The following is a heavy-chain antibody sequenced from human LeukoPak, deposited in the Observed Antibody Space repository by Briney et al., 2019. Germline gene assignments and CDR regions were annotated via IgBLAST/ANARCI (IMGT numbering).Heavy chain of an antibody. CDR3: ASSSSWPPEGY. V-gene: IGHV4-30-2*01. CDR2: IYHSGST. D-gene: IGHD6-13*01. J-gene: IGHJ4*02. CDR1: GGSISSGGYS. Sequence: PSQTLSLTCAVSGGSISSGGYSWSWIRQPPGKGLEWIGYIYHSGSTYYNLSLKSRVTISVDRSKNQFSLKLSSVTAADTAVYYCASSSSWPPEGYWGQGTLVTVSS.